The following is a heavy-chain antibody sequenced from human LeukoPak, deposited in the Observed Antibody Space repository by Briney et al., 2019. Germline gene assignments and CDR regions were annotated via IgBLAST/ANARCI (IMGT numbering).Heavy chain of an antibody. D-gene: IGHD4-17*01. CDR3: ARLMLFEYGDYGDAFDI. CDR2: IYPGDYDT. CDR1: GYDFSTYY. Sequence: GESLKISCKGSGYDFSTYYIGWVRQLPGRGLEWMGVIYPGDYDTTYSPSFEDEVTMSVDKSSSSAYLQWRSLEASDTAMYYCARLMLFEYGDYGDAFDIWGQGTMVTVSS. J-gene: IGHJ3*02. V-gene: IGHV5-51*01.